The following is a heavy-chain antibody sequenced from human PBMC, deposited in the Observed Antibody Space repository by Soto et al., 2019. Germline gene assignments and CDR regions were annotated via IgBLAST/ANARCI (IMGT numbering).Heavy chain of an antibody. V-gene: IGHV3-23*01. CDR3: APRPKNVDTAMVWSY. D-gene: IGHD5-18*01. J-gene: IGHJ4*02. Sequence: EVQLLESGGGLVQPGGSLRLSCAASGFTFSSYAMSWVRQAPGKGLEWVSAISGSGGSTYYADSVKGRFTISRDNSKNTLYLQMNSLRAEDTAVYYCAPRPKNVDTAMVWSYGGQGTLVTVSS. CDR2: ISGSGGST. CDR1: GFTFSSYA.